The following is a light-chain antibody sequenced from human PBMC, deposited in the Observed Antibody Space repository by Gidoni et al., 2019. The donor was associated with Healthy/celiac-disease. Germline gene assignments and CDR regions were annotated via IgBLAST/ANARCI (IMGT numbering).Light chain of an antibody. Sequence: EIVLTQSPATLSLSPGERATLSCRASQSVSSYLAWYQQKPGQAPRLLIYDASNRATGIPARFSGSWSGTDFPLTISSLEPEDFAVYYCQQRSNWPPWTFGQXTKVEIK. J-gene: IGKJ1*01. CDR1: QSVSSY. CDR3: QQRSNWPPWT. CDR2: DAS. V-gene: IGKV3-11*01.